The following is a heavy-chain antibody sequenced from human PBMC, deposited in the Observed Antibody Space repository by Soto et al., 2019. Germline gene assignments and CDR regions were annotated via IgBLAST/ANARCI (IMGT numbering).Heavy chain of an antibody. D-gene: IGHD2-2*01. CDR1: GYPFTGYY. CDR2: INPNSGGT. Sequence: QVQLVQSGAEVTKPGASVKVSCKASGYPFTGYYLHWVRQAPGQGLEWMGWINPNSGGTNYAQKWQGRVTMTRDTAISTAYMELSRQRSDDTDVYYGARGGGYCSSTSCRSFDYRGQGTLVTVAS. J-gene: IGHJ4*02. CDR3: ARGGGYCSSTSCRSFDY. V-gene: IGHV1-2*02.